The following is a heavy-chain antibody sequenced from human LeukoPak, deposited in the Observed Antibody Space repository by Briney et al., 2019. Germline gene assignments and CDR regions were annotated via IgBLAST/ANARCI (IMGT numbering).Heavy chain of an antibody. V-gene: IGHV1-2*02. Sequence: ASVKVSFKASGSTFTVYYMHWVRQAPGQGLEWMGWINPNSGGTDYAQKFQGRGTMTRDTALSTAYMELSRLRSDDTAVYYCTRATSVVVPAADHYYYGMDVWGQGTTVTVSS. CDR3: TRATSVVVPAADHYYYGMDV. J-gene: IGHJ6*02. CDR2: INPNSGGT. CDR1: GSTFTVYY. D-gene: IGHD2-2*01.